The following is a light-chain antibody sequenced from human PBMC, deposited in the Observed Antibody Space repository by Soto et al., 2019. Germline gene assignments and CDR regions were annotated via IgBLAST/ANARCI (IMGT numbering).Light chain of an antibody. V-gene: IGLV2-14*01. J-gene: IGLJ1*01. CDR1: SSDVGAYNY. Sequence: QSVLTQPASVSGSPGQSITLSCTGTSSDVGAYNYVSWYQQHPGKAPKLMISDVSTRPSGVSIRFSGSKSGNTASLTISGLQAEDEADYYCSSYTSTGTYVFGTGTKVTVL. CDR2: DVS. CDR3: SSYTSTGTYV.